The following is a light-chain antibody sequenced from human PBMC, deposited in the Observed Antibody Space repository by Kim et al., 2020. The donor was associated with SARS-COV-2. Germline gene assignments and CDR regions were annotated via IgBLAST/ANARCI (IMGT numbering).Light chain of an antibody. J-gene: IGLJ3*02. Sequence: VTPGQTASITCSGDKLGDKYACWYQQTPGQSPVLVIYQDSKRPSGIPERFSGSNSGNTATLTISGTQAMDEADYYCQAWDSSTDGVFGGGTQLTVL. CDR1: KLGDKY. V-gene: IGLV3-1*01. CDR2: QDS. CDR3: QAWDSSTDGV.